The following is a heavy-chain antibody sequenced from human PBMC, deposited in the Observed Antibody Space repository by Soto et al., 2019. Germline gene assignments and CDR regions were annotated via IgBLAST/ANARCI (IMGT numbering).Heavy chain of an antibody. J-gene: IGHJ6*02. CDR1: GFTFSSYS. V-gene: IGHV3-21*01. CDR2: ISSSSSYI. Sequence: GGSLRLSCAASGFTFSSYSMNWVRQAPGKGLEWVSSISSSSSYIYYADSVKGRFTISRDNAKNSLYLQMNSLRAEDTAVYYCARGFNEYYDILTGYYKGYYYGMDVWGQGTTVTVSS. D-gene: IGHD3-9*01. CDR3: ARGFNEYYDILTGYYKGYYYGMDV.